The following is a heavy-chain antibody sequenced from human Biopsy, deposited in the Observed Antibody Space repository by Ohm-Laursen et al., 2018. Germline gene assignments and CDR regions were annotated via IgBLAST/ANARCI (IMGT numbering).Heavy chain of an antibody. V-gene: IGHV4-4*07. Sequence: GTLSLTCTVSGGAISNYYWSWIRQPAGKGLEWIGRIYSSGSTNYNPSLKSRVTMSVDTSKNQFSLILSSMTAADTAVYYCAREPRIAAVAYFDPWGQGTLVTVSS. J-gene: IGHJ5*02. CDR1: GGAISNYY. D-gene: IGHD6-13*01. CDR2: IYSSGST. CDR3: AREPRIAAVAYFDP.